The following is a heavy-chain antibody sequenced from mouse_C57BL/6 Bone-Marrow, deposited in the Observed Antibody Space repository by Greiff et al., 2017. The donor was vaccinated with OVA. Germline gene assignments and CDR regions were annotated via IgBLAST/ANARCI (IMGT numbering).Heavy chain of an antibody. CDR1: GYTFTSYW. CDR2: IDPSDSET. V-gene: IGHV1-52*01. Sequence: VQLQQPGAELVRPGSSVKLSCKASGYTFTSYWMHWVKQRPIQGLEWIGNIDPSDSETHYNQKFKDKATLTVDKSSSTAYMQLSSLTSEDSAVYYCARRDYSNYVRYFDVWGTGTTVTVSS. CDR3: ARRDYSNYVRYFDV. J-gene: IGHJ1*03. D-gene: IGHD2-5*01.